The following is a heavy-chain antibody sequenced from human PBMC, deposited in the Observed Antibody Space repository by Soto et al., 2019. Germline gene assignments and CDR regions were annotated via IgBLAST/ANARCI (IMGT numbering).Heavy chain of an antibody. CDR1: GWSFSGYY. Sequence: XETLSLTCAVDGWSFSGYYWSWIRQPPGKGLEWIGEINHSGSTNYNPSLKSRVTISVDTSKNQFSLKLSSVTAADTAVYYCARGGEEFRFDHSGQGTLVTVSS. CDR2: INHSGST. V-gene: IGHV4-34*01. J-gene: IGHJ5*02. D-gene: IGHD3-10*01. CDR3: ARGGEEFRFDH.